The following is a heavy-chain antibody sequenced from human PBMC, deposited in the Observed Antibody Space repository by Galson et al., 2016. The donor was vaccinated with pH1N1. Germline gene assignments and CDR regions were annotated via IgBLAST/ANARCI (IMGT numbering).Heavy chain of an antibody. CDR3: APGGDDYGGNPHWFDP. V-gene: IGHV1-69*04. Sequence: SVKVSCKASGGTFSTYVIIWVRQAPGQGLEWMGRIVPTTGVTNYAQKFQDRVTITADESTSTAYMELSSLSSEDTGVYYCAPGGDDYGGNPHWFDPGGQGTLVTVSS. D-gene: IGHD4-23*01. J-gene: IGHJ5*02. CDR2: IVPTTGVT. CDR1: GGTFSTYV.